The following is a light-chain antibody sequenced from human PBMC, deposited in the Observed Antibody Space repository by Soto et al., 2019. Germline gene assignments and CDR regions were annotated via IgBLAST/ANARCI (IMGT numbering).Light chain of an antibody. CDR3: QQSYSTPT. CDR1: QSIGTY. V-gene: IGKV1-39*01. CDR2: GAS. Sequence: DIYMTQSPSSLSTSVGDRVTITFRASQSIGTYLNWYHQKPGKAPQLLIYGASTLQSGVPSRFSASGSGTHFTLTINSLQPEDFGTYSCQQSYSTPTFGQGTKV. J-gene: IGKJ1*01.